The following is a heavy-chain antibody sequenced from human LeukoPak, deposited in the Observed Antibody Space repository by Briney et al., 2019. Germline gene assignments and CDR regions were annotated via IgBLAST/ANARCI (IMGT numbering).Heavy chain of an antibody. CDR2: MSYSGST. Sequence: SETLSLTCTVSGGSISTSTRYWGWIRQSPGKGLEWIGGMSYSGSTSYNPSLKSRVTIDVDMSKNQFSLKLTSVTAADTALYYCARHAGSAYSDWFDSWGQGTLVTVS. CDR1: GGSISTSTRY. J-gene: IGHJ5*01. V-gene: IGHV4-39*01. CDR3: ARHAGSAYSDWFDS. D-gene: IGHD5-18*01.